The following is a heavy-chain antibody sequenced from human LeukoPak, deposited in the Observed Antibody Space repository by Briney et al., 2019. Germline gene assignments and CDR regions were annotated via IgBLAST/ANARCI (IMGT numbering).Heavy chain of an antibody. Sequence: GGSLRLSCVASGFTFNNYWMDWVRQAPGKGLEWVGRTRNKANSYTTEYAASVKGRFTISRDDSKNSLYLQMNSLKTEDTAVYYCASLYGSGKRWVDPWGQGTLVTVSS. V-gene: IGHV3-72*01. J-gene: IGHJ5*02. CDR1: GFTFNNYW. D-gene: IGHD3-10*01. CDR3: ASLYGSGKRWVDP. CDR2: TRNKANSYTT.